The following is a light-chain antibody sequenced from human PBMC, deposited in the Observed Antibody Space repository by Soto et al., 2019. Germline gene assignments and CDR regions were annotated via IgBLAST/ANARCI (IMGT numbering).Light chain of an antibody. CDR3: HQYSNLPVT. Sequence: IVLTQSPGTLSLSPGEGATLSCRASQSVNNNYLAWYQQKPGQAPRLLIYGASKRATGIPDRFSGSGSGTDFTLTISRLEPEDFAVYYCHQYSNLPVTFGVGTKVEIK. J-gene: IGKJ4*01. CDR2: GAS. V-gene: IGKV3-20*01. CDR1: QSVNNNY.